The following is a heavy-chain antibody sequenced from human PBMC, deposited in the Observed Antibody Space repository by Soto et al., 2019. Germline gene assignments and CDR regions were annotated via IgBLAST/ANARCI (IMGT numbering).Heavy chain of an antibody. Sequence: EVQLVQSGAEVKKPGESLKISCKGSGYTFTNYWIGWVRQMPGRGLEWMGSIYPGDSDTRYSPSFQGQVTISADKSISTAYLQWSSLKASDIAMYYCARRFPNAEYFQVWGQGTLVTVSS. CDR2: IYPGDSDT. CDR3: ARRFPNAEYFQV. D-gene: IGHD3-16*01. CDR1: GYTFTNYW. J-gene: IGHJ1*01. V-gene: IGHV5-51*03.